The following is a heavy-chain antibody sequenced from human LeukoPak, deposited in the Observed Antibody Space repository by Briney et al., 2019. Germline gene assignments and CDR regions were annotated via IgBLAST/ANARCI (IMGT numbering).Heavy chain of an antibody. CDR3: ARVPHYEGFGELLLRRYYFDY. CDR1: GYTFTGYY. V-gene: IGHV1-2*02. Sequence: ASVKVSCKASGYTFTGYYMHWVRQAPGQGLEWMGWINPNSGGTNYAQKLQGRVTMTTDTSTSTAYMELRSLRSDDTAVYYCARVPHYEGFGELLLRRYYFDYWGQGTLVTVSS. J-gene: IGHJ4*02. CDR2: INPNSGGT. D-gene: IGHD3-10*01.